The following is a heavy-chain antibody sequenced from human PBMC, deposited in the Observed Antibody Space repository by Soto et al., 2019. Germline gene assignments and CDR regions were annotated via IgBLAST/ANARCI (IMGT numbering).Heavy chain of an antibody. D-gene: IGHD5-18*01. J-gene: IGHJ6*02. CDR3: AKDSVGTARYGMDV. V-gene: IGHV3-23*01. Sequence: SGGSLRLSCAASGFTFSSYAMSWVRQSPGKGLEWVSAISGSGGSTYYADSVKGRFTISRDNSKNTLYLQMNSLRAEDTAVYYCAKDSVGTARYGMDVWGQGTTVTVSS. CDR1: GFTFSSYA. CDR2: ISGSGGST.